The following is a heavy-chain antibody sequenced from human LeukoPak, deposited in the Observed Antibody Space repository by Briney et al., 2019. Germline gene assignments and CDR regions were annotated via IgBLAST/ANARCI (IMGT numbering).Heavy chain of an antibody. J-gene: IGHJ4*02. D-gene: IGHD3-16*02. Sequence: GGSLRLSCAASGFTFSSYSMNWVRQAPGKGLEWVSYISSSSSTIYYADSVKGRFTISRDNAKNSLYLQMNSLRAEDTAVYYCARGQDYVWGSYRYTGLYYFDYWGQGTPVTVSS. CDR1: GFTFSSYS. CDR3: ARGQDYVWGSYRYTGLYYFDY. CDR2: ISSSSSTI. V-gene: IGHV3-48*04.